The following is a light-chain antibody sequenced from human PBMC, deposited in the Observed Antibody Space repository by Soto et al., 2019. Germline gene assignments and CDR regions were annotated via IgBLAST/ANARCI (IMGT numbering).Light chain of an antibody. V-gene: IGKV1-5*03. J-gene: IGKJ1*01. CDR3: QQYKSYLT. CDR2: KAS. Sequence: IQMTQSPSTLSASVGDRATIACRASQNIRSWLAWYQQKPGKAPKLLIQKASTLETGVPSRFSGSGSGTEFTLTISSLQSDDFAAYYCQQYKSYLTFGQGTKVDIK. CDR1: QNIRSW.